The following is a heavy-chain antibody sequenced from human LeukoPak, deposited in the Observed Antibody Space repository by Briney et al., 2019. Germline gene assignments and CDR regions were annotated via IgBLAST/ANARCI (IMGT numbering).Heavy chain of an antibody. CDR3: ARDLSTSFDY. V-gene: IGHV3-53*01. CDR2: IYWGSHK. J-gene: IGHJ4*02. Sequence: QPGGSLRLSCAVSGFTVSNNYMNWVRQAPGKGLEWVSVIYWGSHKYDVVSVKGRFTISRDNSKNTLYLQMNSLRAEDTAVYYCARDLSTSFDYWGRGTLVTVSS. D-gene: IGHD3-16*01. CDR1: GFTVSNNY.